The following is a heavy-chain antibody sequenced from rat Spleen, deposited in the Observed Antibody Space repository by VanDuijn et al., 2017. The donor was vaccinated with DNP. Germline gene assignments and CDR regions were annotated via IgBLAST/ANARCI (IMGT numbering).Heavy chain of an antibody. Sequence: EVQLVESGGGLVQPGRSMKLSCAASGFTFTNYYMAWVRQAPTKGLEWVAAISTGGGKTYYRDSVKGRFTISRDNAKRTLYLEMNSLRSEDTATYYCAIYFYSGDNWFGYWGQGTLVTVSS. V-gene: IGHV5-25*01. CDR1: GFTFTNYY. D-gene: IGHD1-1*01. CDR3: AIYFYSGDNWFGY. CDR2: ISTGGGKT. J-gene: IGHJ3*01.